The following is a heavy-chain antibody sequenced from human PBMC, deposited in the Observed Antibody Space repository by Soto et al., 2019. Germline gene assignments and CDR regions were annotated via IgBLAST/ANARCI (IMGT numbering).Heavy chain of an antibody. V-gene: IGHV4-4*07. CDR2: IYATGTT. CDR1: GASISGFY. J-gene: IGHJ5*02. CDR3: VRDGTKTLRDWFDP. D-gene: IGHD1-1*01. Sequence: SETLSLTCTVSGASISGFYWSWIRKSAGKGLEWIGRIYATGTTDYNPSLKSRAMMSVDTSKKQFSLKLRSVTAADTAVYYCVRDGTKTLRDWFDPWGQGISVTV.